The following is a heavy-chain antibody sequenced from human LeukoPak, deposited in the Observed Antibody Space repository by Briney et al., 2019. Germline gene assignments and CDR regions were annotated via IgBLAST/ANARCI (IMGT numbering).Heavy chain of an antibody. CDR1: GYTFTSYD. Sequence: SVKVSCKASGYTFTSYDINWVRQATGQGLEWMGGIIPIFGTANYAQKFQGRVTITTDESTSTAYMELSSLRSEDTAVYYCAGNYYGSGSYYNVVDYWGQGTLVTVSS. V-gene: IGHV1-69*05. D-gene: IGHD3-10*01. CDR3: AGNYYGSGSYYNVVDY. J-gene: IGHJ4*02. CDR2: IIPIFGTA.